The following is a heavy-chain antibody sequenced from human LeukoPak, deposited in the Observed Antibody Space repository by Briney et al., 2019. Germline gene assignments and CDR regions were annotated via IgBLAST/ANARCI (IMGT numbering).Heavy chain of an antibody. CDR2: IYPGDSDT. D-gene: IGHD1-20*01. CDR1: GYTFTSYW. CDR3: ARALDYNWNEAYFDY. J-gene: IGHJ4*02. V-gene: IGHV5-51*01. Sequence: GESLKISCEGSGYTFTSYWIAWVRQMPGKGLEWMGIIYPGDSDTRYSPSFQGQVTISADKSISNAYLQWSSLKASDTAIYYCARALDYNWNEAYFDYWGQGTLVTVSS.